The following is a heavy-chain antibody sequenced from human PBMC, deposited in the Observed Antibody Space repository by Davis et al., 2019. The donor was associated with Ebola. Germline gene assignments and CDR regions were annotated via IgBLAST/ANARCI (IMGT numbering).Heavy chain of an antibody. D-gene: IGHD3-10*01. CDR1: GYSITRYY. CDR2: INSYSGGT. J-gene: IGHJ4*02. CDR3: ARLSFGEAGFDY. V-gene: IGHV1-2*06. Sequence: SVQVSCKDSGYSITRYYILWVRQAREQALAWMGRINSYSGGTNYAQKFQRKITMTRDTSISTAYMELSRLGSDDTAVYYCARLSFGEAGFDYWGQGTLVTVYS.